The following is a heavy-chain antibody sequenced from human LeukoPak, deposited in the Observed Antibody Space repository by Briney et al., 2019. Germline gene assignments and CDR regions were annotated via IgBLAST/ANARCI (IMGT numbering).Heavy chain of an antibody. V-gene: IGHV3-48*03. CDR2: ISRRGSII. CDR3: ARDEYSSGWYDY. J-gene: IGHJ4*02. Sequence: GGSLRLSCAASGFTFSSYEMNWVRQAPGKGLEGVSYISRRGSIIYYADSVKGRFTIYRDNAKTSLYLQMNSLRAEDTAVYYCARDEYSSGWYDYWGQGTLVTVSS. D-gene: IGHD6-19*01. CDR1: GFTFSSYE.